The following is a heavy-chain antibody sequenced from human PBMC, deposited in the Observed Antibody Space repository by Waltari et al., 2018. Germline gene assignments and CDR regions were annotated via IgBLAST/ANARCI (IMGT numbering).Heavy chain of an antibody. Sequence: QVQLVQSGSELKKPGASVTVSCKASGYNFKSHAIYWVRQAPGQGLGWVGWINTYTGKPPYAQAFTGRFVLSLDTSVSSAYLQISSLEVEDTAVYYCARESEEEVTETDYYYYYYYMDVWGKGTAVTVSS. J-gene: IGHJ6*03. V-gene: IGHV7-4-1*02. CDR1: GYNFKSHA. CDR3: ARESEEEVTETDYYYYYYYMDV. CDR2: INTYTGKP. D-gene: IGHD2-21*02.